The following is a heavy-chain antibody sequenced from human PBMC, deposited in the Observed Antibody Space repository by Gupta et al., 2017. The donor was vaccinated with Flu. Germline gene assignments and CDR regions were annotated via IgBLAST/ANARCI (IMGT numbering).Heavy chain of an antibody. V-gene: IGHV3-23*01. D-gene: IGHD2-21*02. Sequence: EEHLLESGGGLVQPGGSLRLSCAASGFTLRGHAMSWVRQAPGKGLEWVSVISGRGDLTYYARSVKGRFSIYRDNSESTLYLEMTSLRVEDTAMYYCTKDRVIVTATPETWGQGTLVTVSS. CDR3: TKDRVIVTATPET. CDR2: ISGRGDLT. CDR1: GFTLRGHA. J-gene: IGHJ5*02.